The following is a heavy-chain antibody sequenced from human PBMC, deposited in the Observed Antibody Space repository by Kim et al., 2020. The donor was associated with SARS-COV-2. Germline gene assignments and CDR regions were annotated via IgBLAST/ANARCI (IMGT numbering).Heavy chain of an antibody. CDR2: IYYSGST. D-gene: IGHD3-22*01. Sequence: SETLSLTCTVSGGSISSSSYYWGWIRQPPGKGLEWIGSIYYSGSTYYNPSLKSRVTISVDTSKNQFSLKLSSVTAADTAVYYCASQTSGSLFDPWGQGTLVTVSS. CDR3: ASQTSGSLFDP. J-gene: IGHJ5*02. V-gene: IGHV4-39*01. CDR1: GGSISSSSYY.